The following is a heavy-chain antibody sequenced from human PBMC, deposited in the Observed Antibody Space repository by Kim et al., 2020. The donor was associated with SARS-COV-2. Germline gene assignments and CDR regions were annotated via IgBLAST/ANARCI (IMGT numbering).Heavy chain of an antibody. CDR3: VRGGTYYDSSGYSAY. D-gene: IGHD3-22*01. Sequence: GGSLRLSCAASGFTYSDFWMHWVRQTPGKGLVWVSHINTDGRTTKYADSVKGRFTISRDNAKNTVYLQMNSLRAEDTAVYFCVRGGTYYDSSGYSAYWGQGTLVTVSS. CDR1: GFTYSDFW. V-gene: IGHV3-74*03. J-gene: IGHJ4*02. CDR2: INTDGRTT.